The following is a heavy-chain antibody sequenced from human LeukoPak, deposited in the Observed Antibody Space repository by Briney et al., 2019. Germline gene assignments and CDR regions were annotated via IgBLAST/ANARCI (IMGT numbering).Heavy chain of an antibody. CDR3: AKVPGYYSSTSCYHNWFDP. V-gene: IGHV3-30*02. Sequence: GGSLRLSCAASGFTFSSYGMHWVRQAPGKGLEWVAFIRYDGSNKYYADSVKGRFTISRDNSKNTLYLQMNSLRAEDTAVYYCAKVPGYYSSTSCYHNWFDPWGQGTLVTVSS. CDR2: IRYDGSNK. J-gene: IGHJ5*02. CDR1: GFTFSSYG. D-gene: IGHD2-2*03.